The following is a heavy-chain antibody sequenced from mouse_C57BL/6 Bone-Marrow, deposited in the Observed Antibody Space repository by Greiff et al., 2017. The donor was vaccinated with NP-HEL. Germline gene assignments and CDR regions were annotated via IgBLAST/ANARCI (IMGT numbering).Heavy chain of an antibody. CDR3: ARGDYSNYVAMDY. CDR2: INPSSGYT. CDR1: GYTFTSYT. V-gene: IGHV1-4*01. J-gene: IGHJ4*01. Sequence: VQLQQSGAELARPGASVKMSCKASGYTFTSYTMHWVKQRPGQGLEWIGYINPSSGYTKYNQKFKDKATLTADKSSSTAYMQLSSLTSEDSAVYYCARGDYSNYVAMDYWGQGTSVTVSS. D-gene: IGHD2-5*01.